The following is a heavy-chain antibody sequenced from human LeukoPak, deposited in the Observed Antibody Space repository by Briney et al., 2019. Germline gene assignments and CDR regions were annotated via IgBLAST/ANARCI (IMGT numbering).Heavy chain of an antibody. CDR1: GFTFGDYA. CDR3: TRTPSAAAPFDY. V-gene: IGHV3-49*04. J-gene: IGHJ4*02. D-gene: IGHD2-2*01. CDR2: IRSKAYGGTP. Sequence: GGSLRLSCTGSGFTFGDYAMSWVRQAPGKGLECVAFIRSKAYGGTPEYAASVKGRFTISRDDSKNIAYVQMNSLRTEDTAVYYCTRTPSAAAPFDYWGQGSLVTVSS.